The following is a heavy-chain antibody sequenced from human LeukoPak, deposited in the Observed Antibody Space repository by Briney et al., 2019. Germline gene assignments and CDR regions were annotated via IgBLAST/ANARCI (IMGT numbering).Heavy chain of an antibody. J-gene: IGHJ4*02. V-gene: IGHV3-15*01. Sequence: PGGSLRLSCAASGFTFSNAWMRWVRQAPGKVLGLLRRIKSKTDGRPTDPAAPVKGNFPISRHDSKNTLYLQMNSLKTEDTAVYYCTADNDWGQGTLVTVSS. CDR2: IKSKTDGRPT. CDR3: TADND. CDR1: GFTFSNAW.